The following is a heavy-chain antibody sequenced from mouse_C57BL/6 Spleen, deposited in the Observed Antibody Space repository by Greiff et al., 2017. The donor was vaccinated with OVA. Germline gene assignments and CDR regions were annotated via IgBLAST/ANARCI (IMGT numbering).Heavy chain of an antibody. D-gene: IGHD2-13*01. CDR3: ARLVTGGYFDV. V-gene: IGHV1-52*01. J-gene: IGHJ1*03. CDR1: GYTFTSYW. Sequence: VQLQQSGAELVRPGSSVKLSCKASGYTFTSYWMHWVKQRPIQGLEWIGNIDPSDSETHYNQKFKDKATLTVDKSSSTAYMQLSSLTSEDSAVYYCARLVTGGYFDVWGTGTTVTVSS. CDR2: IDPSDSET.